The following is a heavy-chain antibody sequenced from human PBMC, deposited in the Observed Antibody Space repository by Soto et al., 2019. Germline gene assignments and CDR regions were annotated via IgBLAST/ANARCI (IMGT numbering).Heavy chain of an antibody. V-gene: IGHV3-23*01. CDR3: AKEPVGPDWYFDL. CDR1: GFTFRSYA. CDR2: ISGSGIST. J-gene: IGHJ2*01. Sequence: DVQLLESGGGLVQPGGSLRLSCAASGFTFRSYAMSWVRQAPGKGLEWVSGISGSGISTHYADSVKGRFTVSRDNSKNKLYLPLNSLRAEDTAVYNCAKEPVGPDWYFDLWGRGTLVTVSS.